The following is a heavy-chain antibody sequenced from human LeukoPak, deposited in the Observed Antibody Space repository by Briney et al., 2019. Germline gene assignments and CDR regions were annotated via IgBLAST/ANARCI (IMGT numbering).Heavy chain of an antibody. Sequence: SETLSLTCTVSGGSISSYYWSWIRQPPGKGLEWIGYIYYSGSTNYNPSLKSRVSISVETSTNKISLKLSSVTAADTAVYYCARGVVPHGGYYYYYYMDVWGKGTTVTVSS. CDR3: ARGVVPHGGYYYYYYMDV. J-gene: IGHJ6*03. V-gene: IGHV4-59*01. D-gene: IGHD2-15*01. CDR1: GGSISSYY. CDR2: IYYSGST.